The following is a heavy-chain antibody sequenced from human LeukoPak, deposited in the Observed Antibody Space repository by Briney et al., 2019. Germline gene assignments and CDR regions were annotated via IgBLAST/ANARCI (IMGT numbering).Heavy chain of an antibody. CDR1: GGSISSYY. CDR2: IYSSGNT. J-gene: IGHJ4*02. Sequence: SETLSLTCNVSGGSISSYYWSWIRQPAGKGLDWIGRIYSSGNTNYNPSLKSRVTMSVDTPKNQLSLNLSSVTAADTAVYYCAREYSSGRYFDYWGQGTLVTVSS. V-gene: IGHV4-4*07. D-gene: IGHD6-19*01. CDR3: AREYSSGRYFDY.